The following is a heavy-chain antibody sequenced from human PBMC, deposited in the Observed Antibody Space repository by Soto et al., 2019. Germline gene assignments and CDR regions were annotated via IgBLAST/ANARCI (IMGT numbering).Heavy chain of an antibody. CDR2: IIPIFGTA. J-gene: IGHJ6*02. CDR3: ARDKVGVPILGAYYYGMDV. D-gene: IGHD3-9*01. V-gene: IGHV1-69*13. Sequence: SVKVSFKASGGTFNSYAISLVRQAPGQGLEWMGGIIPIFGTANYAQKFQGRVTITADESTSTAYMELSSLRSEDTAVYYCARDKVGVPILGAYYYGMDVWGQGTTVTVSS. CDR1: GGTFNSYA.